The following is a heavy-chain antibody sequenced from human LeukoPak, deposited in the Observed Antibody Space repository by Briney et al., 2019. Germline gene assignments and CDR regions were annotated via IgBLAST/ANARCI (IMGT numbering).Heavy chain of an antibody. Sequence: GGSLRLSCTASGFTFSSYAMSWVRQAPGKGLEWVSVISGSGGSTYYGDSVKGRFTISRDNSKNTLYLQVNSLRAEDTAVYYCAKDGVATITFDYWGQGTLVTVSS. D-gene: IGHD5-12*01. V-gene: IGHV3-23*01. CDR1: GFTFSSYA. J-gene: IGHJ4*02. CDR3: AKDGVATITFDY. CDR2: ISGSGGST.